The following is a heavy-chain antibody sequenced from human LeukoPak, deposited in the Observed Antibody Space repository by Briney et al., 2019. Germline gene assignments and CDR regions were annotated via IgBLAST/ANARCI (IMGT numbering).Heavy chain of an antibody. J-gene: IGHJ4*02. V-gene: IGHV3-23*01. CDR3: ANLGSYYNKFDY. CDR2: ISGSGGST. CDR1: GFTFSSYA. D-gene: IGHD3-10*01. Sequence: GGSLRLSCAASGFTFSSYAMSWVRQAPGKGLEWVSAISGSGGSTYYADSVKGRFTISRDNSKNTPYLQMNSLRAEDTAVYYCANLGSYYNKFDYWGQGTLVTVSS.